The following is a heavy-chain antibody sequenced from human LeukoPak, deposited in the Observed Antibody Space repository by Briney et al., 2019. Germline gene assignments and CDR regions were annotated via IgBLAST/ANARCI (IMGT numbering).Heavy chain of an antibody. J-gene: IGHJ4*02. CDR2: IYYSGSA. CDR1: GGSISSYY. V-gene: IGHV4-59*01. CDR3: ARGVPEYYDFWSGYFYYFDC. D-gene: IGHD3-3*01. Sequence: NPSETLSLTCTVSGGSISSYYWSWTRQPPGKGLEWIGYIYYSGSANYNPSLKSRVTISVDTSKNQFSLKLTSVTAADTAVYYCARGVPEYYDFWSGYFYYFDCWGQGTLVTVSS.